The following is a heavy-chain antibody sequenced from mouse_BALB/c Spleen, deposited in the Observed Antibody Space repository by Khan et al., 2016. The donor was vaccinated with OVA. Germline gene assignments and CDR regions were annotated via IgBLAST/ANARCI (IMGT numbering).Heavy chain of an antibody. V-gene: IGHV9-3-1*01. CDR3: ARMKRYWYFDL. CDR1: GYTFTNYG. Sequence: QIQLVQSGPELKKPGETVKISCKASGYTFTNYGMNWVKQAPGKGLKWMGWINTYTGETTYADDFKGRFAISLETSANTAYLQINNLKNEDTAKYFCARMKRYWYFDLWGAGTTVTVSS. J-gene: IGHJ1*01. CDR2: INTYTGET.